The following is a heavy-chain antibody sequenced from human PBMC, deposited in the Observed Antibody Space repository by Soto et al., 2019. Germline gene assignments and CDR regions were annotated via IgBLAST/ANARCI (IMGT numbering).Heavy chain of an antibody. CDR1: GYTFTGYY. V-gene: IGHV1-2*02. Sequence: ASVKVSCKASGYTFTGYYMHWVRQAPGQGLEWMGWINPNSGGTNYAQKFQGRVTMTRDTSISTAYMELSRLRSDDTAVYYCARGLVRGYSGYTKGYWGQGSLVTVSS. D-gene: IGHD5-12*01. CDR2: INPNSGGT. J-gene: IGHJ4*02. CDR3: ARGLVRGYSGYTKGY.